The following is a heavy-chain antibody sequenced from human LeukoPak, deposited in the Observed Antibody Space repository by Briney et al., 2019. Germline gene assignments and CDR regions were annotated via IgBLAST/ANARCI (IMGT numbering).Heavy chain of an antibody. V-gene: IGHV3-7*04. Sequence: GGSLRLSCAASGFTFSSYWMSWVRQAPGKGLEWVANIKQEGSEKYYVGSVKGRFTISRDNAKTSLYLQMNSLRAEDTAVYYCARDLVRDAFDIWGQGTMVTASS. CDR3: ARDLVRDAFDI. CDR1: GFTFSSYW. D-gene: IGHD3-16*01. J-gene: IGHJ3*02. CDR2: IKQEGSEK.